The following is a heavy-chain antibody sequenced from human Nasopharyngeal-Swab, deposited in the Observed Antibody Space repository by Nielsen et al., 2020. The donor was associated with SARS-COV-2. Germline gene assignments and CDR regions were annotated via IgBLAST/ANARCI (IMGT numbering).Heavy chain of an antibody. CDR1: GYTFTSYA. Sequence: ASVKVSCKASGYTFTSYALRWLRQAPGQGPEWLGWINANNGNPIYAPGFTGRFVFSVDTSVNTAYLQISSLKTEDTAVYYCARASGDPALLDSWGQGTLVTVSS. D-gene: IGHD5-18*01. CDR3: ARASGDPALLDS. J-gene: IGHJ4*02. V-gene: IGHV7-4-1*02. CDR2: INANNGNP.